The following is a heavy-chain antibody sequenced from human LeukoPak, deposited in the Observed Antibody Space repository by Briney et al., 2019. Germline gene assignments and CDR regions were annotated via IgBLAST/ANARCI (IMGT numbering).Heavy chain of an antibody. CDR1: GFTFSQYY. D-gene: IGHD5/OR15-5a*01. Sequence: GGSLRLSCAASGFTFSQYYMTWIRQAPGKGLEWISYISSSSSYANYPDSVKGRFTISRDNDKNTVYLQMNSLRVDDTAVYYCARDLSRLSVWGQGTLVTVSS. CDR3: ARDLSRLSV. CDR2: ISSSSSYA. V-gene: IGHV3-11*05. J-gene: IGHJ4*02.